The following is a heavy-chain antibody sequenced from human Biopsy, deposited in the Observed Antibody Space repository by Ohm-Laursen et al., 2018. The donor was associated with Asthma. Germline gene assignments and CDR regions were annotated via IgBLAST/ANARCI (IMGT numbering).Heavy chain of an antibody. V-gene: IGHV1-69*13. D-gene: IGHD6-19*01. Sequence: SVKVSCKAPGGTFSHFAISWVRQAPGQGLEWLGGIMTVFGTTKFAKKLQGRVTITADESTSTAYMEVTSLRSEDTAIYYCARCQVGYSSGWSLLLKKIYYSGMDVWGQGTAVTVSS. CDR1: GGTFSHFA. J-gene: IGHJ6*02. CDR3: ARCQVGYSSGWSLLLKKIYYSGMDV. CDR2: IMTVFGTT.